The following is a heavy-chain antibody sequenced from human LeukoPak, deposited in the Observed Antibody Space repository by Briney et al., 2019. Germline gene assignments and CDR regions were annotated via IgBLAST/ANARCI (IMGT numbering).Heavy chain of an antibody. Sequence: GGSLRLSCAASGFTFSSYAMHWVRQAPGKGLEWVAVISYDGSNKYYADSVKGRFTISRDNSKDTLYLQMNSLRAEDTAVYYCARDTVTKSSYDYWGQGTLVTGSS. CDR2: ISYDGSNK. D-gene: IGHD4-17*01. CDR3: ARDTVTKSSYDY. V-gene: IGHV3-30-3*01. CDR1: GFTFSSYA. J-gene: IGHJ4*02.